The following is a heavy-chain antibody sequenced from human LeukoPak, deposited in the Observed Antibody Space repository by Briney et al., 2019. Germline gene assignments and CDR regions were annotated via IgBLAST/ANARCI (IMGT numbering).Heavy chain of an antibody. CDR2: IYHSGST. CDR3: ARDSPEYSSSSALEKGAFDI. D-gene: IGHD6-6*01. V-gene: IGHV4-4*02. CDR1: GGSISSSNW. Sequence: SETLSLTCAVSGGSISSSNWWSWVRQPPGKGLEWIGEIYHSGSTNYNPSLKSRVTISVDKSKNQFSLKLSSVTAADTAVYYCARDSPEYSSSSALEKGAFDIWGQGTMVTVSS. J-gene: IGHJ3*02.